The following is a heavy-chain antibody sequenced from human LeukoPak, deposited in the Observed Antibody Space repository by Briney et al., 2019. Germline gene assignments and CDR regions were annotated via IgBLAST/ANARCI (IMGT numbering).Heavy chain of an antibody. CDR2: IYYSGST. D-gene: IGHD3-22*01. V-gene: IGHV4-59*01. J-gene: IGHJ3*02. Sequence: PSETLSLTCTVSGGSISSYYWSWIRQPPGKGLEWIGYIYYSGSTNYNPSLKSRVTISVDTSKNQFSLKLSSVTAADTAVYYCARDPHVVGAFDIWGQGTMVTVSS. CDR1: GGSISSYY. CDR3: ARDPHVVGAFDI.